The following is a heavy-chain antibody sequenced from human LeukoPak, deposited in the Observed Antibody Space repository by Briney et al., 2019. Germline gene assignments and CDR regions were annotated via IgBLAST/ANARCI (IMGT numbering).Heavy chain of an antibody. CDR2: IEEDGNEK. D-gene: IGHD3-10*01. Sequence: GGSLRLSCEASGFSFVSYWMSWVRQAPGKGLEWVANIEEDGNEKYYLGSVKGRFTISRDNSKNTLYLQMNSLRAEDTAVYYCAKDPYYYGSGSYWGLYYYGMDVWGQGTTVTVSS. J-gene: IGHJ6*02. CDR1: GFSFVSYW. CDR3: AKDPYYYGSGSYWGLYYYGMDV. V-gene: IGHV3-7*01.